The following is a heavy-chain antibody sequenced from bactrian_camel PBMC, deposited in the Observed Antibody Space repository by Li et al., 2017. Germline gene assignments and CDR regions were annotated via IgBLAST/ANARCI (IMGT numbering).Heavy chain of an antibody. CDR2: IVLRDGST. CDR1: AHTVT. Sequence: HVQLVESGGGSVQDGGSLRLSCTASAHTVTMAWFRQAPGKEREGIAAIVLRDGSTYYADSVKGRFTISQDNAQNTVHLQMNSLKPEDTAVYYCAADPRRPVPPCTGVAGTRSRGYRGQGTQVTVS. CDR3: AADPRRPVPPCTGVAGTRSRGY. V-gene: IGHV3-3*01. J-gene: IGHJ4*01. D-gene: IGHD6*01.